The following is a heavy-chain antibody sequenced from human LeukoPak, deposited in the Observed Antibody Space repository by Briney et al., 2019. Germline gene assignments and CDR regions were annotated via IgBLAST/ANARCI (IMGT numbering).Heavy chain of an antibody. J-gene: IGHJ5*02. CDR3: ASTSSGGSHWWFDP. CDR2: IYYSGST. V-gene: IGHV4-31*03. Sequence: SETLSLTCTVSGGSISSGGYCWSWIRQHPGKGLEWIGYIYYSGSTYYNPSLKSRVTISVDTSKNQSSLKLSSVTAADTAVYYCASTSSGGSHWWFDPWGQGTLVTVSS. D-gene: IGHD2-15*01. CDR1: GGSISSGGYC.